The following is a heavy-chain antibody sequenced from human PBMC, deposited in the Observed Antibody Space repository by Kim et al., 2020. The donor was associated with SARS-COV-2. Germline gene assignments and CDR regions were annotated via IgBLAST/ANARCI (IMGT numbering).Heavy chain of an antibody. CDR3: ATPASTDGWYFDY. CDR1: GFRFSNYE. D-gene: IGHD6-19*01. Sequence: GGSLRLSCEASGFRFSNYEMNWVRQTPGKGLEWISYISSISRSIYYADSVRGRFTISRDNAKNSLYLQMNSLRAEDTAVYYCATPASTDGWYFDYWGRGTLVTVSS. V-gene: IGHV3-48*03. J-gene: IGHJ4*02. CDR2: ISSISRSI.